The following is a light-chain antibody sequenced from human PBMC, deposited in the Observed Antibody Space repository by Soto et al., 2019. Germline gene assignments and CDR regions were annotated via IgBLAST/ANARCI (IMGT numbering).Light chain of an antibody. CDR2: DVS. CDR1: SSDVGGYNY. V-gene: IGLV2-14*01. J-gene: IGLJ2*01. CDR3: SSYTSSSTLVV. Sequence: QSALTQPASVSGSPGQSITISCPGTSSDVGGYNYVSWYQQHPGKAPNLMIYDVSNRPSGVSNRFSGYKSGNTASLTISGLQAEDEADYYCSSYTSSSTLVVFGGGTKRTVL.